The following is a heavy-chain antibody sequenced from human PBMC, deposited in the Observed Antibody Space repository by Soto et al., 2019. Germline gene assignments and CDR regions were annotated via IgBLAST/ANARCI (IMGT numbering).Heavy chain of an antibody. CDR1: GYSFTIYL. V-gene: IGHV5-51*01. CDR3: ARREDGYNSFWFDP. CDR2: IYPGDSDT. J-gene: IGHJ5*02. D-gene: IGHD5-12*01. Sequence: GESLKISCNCSGYSFTIYLSGLVLQMPGKGLEWMGIIYPGDSDTRYSPSFQGQVTISADKSISTAYLQWSSLKASDTAMYYCARREDGYNSFWFDPWGQGTLVTVSS.